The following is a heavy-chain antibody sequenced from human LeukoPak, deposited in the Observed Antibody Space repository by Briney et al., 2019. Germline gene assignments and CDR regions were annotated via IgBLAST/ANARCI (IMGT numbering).Heavy chain of an antibody. J-gene: IGHJ6*02. CDR2: IYYSGST. V-gene: IGHV4-59*01. CDR1: GGSISSYY. CDR3: ARNPSYDILTGYSDYYGMDV. D-gene: IGHD3-9*01. Sequence: SETLSLTCTASGGSISSYYWSWIRQPPGKGLEWIGYIYYSGSTNYNPSLKSRVTISVDTSKNQFSLKLNSVTAADTAVYYCARNPSYDILTGYSDYYGMDVWGQGTTVTVSS.